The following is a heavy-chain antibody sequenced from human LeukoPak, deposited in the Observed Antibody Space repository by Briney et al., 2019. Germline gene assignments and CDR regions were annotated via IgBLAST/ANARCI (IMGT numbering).Heavy chain of an antibody. J-gene: IGHJ4*02. CDR3: AKMVGYSSSWYTWRAKGENFDY. D-gene: IGHD6-13*01. CDR2: IRYDGSNK. Sequence: PGGSLRLSCAASGFTFSSYGMHWVRRAPGKGLEWVAFIRYDGSNKYYADSVKGRFTISRDNSKNTLYLQMNSLRAEDTAVYYCAKMVGYSSSWYTWRAKGENFDYWGQGTLVTVSS. CDR1: GFTFSSYG. V-gene: IGHV3-30*02.